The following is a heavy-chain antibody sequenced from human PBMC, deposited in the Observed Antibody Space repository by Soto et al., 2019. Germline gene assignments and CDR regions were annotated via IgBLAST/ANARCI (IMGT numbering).Heavy chain of an antibody. CDR3: AIADYGDDDY. CDR2: IKAYSGNT. D-gene: IGHD4-17*01. CDR1: GYTFATST. Sequence: GPEAKKPGASVKVSCKASGYTFATSTISWLRQAPGQGPEWMGWIKAYSGNTNYAQKLQGRLPMTTDTSTSTAYMELRSLTTDDTAIYYCAIADYGDDDYWGQGTLVTVSS. J-gene: IGHJ4*02. V-gene: IGHV1-18*01.